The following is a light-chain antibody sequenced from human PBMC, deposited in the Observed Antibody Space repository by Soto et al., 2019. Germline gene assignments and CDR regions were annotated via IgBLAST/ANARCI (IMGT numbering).Light chain of an antibody. V-gene: IGLV1-44*01. Sequence: QSVLTQPPSASGTPGQRVTISCFGSRSNIGSNTVNWYQQLPGTAPKLLIYTNNQRPSGVPDRLYGSKYGTTACLAISGLQSEDDAHYYCAAWDDRLNGLLGGGTKLTVL. CDR1: RSNIGSNT. J-gene: IGLJ3*02. CDR2: TNN. CDR3: AAWDDRLNGL.